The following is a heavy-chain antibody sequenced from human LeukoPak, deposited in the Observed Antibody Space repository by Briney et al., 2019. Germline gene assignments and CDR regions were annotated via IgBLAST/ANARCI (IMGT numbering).Heavy chain of an antibody. J-gene: IGHJ5*02. Sequence: GGSLRLSCAASGFTFSGSAMHWVRQASGKGLEWVGRIRSKANSYATAYATSVKGRFTISRDDSKNTAYLQMNSLKTEDTAVYYCTFLLPPLGPWGQGTLVTVSS. CDR3: TFLLPPLGP. D-gene: IGHD3-16*01. CDR2: IRSKANSYAT. CDR1: GFTFSGSA. V-gene: IGHV3-73*01.